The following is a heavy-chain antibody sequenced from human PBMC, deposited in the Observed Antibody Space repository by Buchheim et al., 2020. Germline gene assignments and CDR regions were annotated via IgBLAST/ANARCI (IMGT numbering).Heavy chain of an antibody. CDR1: GYTFTGYY. D-gene: IGHD1-26*01. CDR3: ATQGAVGANDYGMDV. CDR2: INPNSGGT. J-gene: IGHJ6*02. V-gene: IGHV1-2*04. Sequence: QVQLVQSGAEVKKPGASVKVSCKASGYTFTGYYMHWVRQAPGQGLEWMGWINPNSGGTNYAQQFQGWVTMTRDTSISTAYMELSRMRSDDTAVYYCATQGAVGANDYGMDVWGQGTT.